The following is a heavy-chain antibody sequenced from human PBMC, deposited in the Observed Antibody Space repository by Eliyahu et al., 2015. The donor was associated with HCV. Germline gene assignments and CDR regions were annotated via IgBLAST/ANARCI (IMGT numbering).Heavy chain of an antibody. CDR1: GFTFDDYA. CDR2: FCVGGGSA. D-gene: IGHD3-9*01. CDR3: AKGAILTGYYTDY. Sequence: EVQLVESGGGVVQPGGSLRLSCAASGFTFDDYAMHWVRQAPGKGLEVGPLFCVGGGSAYYVDSVKGRFTISRDNSKNSLYLQMNSLRTEDTALYYCAKGAILTGYYTDYWGQGTLVTVSS. J-gene: IGHJ4*02. V-gene: IGHV3-43*02.